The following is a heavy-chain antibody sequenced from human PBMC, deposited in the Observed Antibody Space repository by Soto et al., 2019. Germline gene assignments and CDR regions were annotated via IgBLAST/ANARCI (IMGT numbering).Heavy chain of an antibody. J-gene: IGHJ3*02. V-gene: IGHV3-30*18. CDR2: ISYDGSNK. CDR3: AKEVSYRAFDI. Sequence: GGSLRLSCAASGFTFSIYGMHGVRKAPGKGLEWVAVISYDGSNKYYADSVKGRFTISRDNSKNTLYLQMNSLRAEDTAVYYCAKEVSYRAFDIWGQGTMVTVSS. CDR1: GFTFSIYG. D-gene: IGHD5-18*01.